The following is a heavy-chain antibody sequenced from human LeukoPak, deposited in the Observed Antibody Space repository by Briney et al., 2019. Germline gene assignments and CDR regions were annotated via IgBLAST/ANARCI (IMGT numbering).Heavy chain of an antibody. V-gene: IGHV4-39*01. D-gene: IGHD6-19*01. CDR3: ARHGGYIFLNWFDP. J-gene: IGHJ5*01. CDR2: VSYSGTT. CDR1: GGSISGGTYY. Sequence: SETLSLICTVSGGSISGGTYYWGWIRQPPGKGLEWIGTVSYSGTTYYKSSLKSRVTISVDTSKNQFSLYLNSVTAADTAVYYCARHGGYIFLNWFDPWGQGTLVTVSS.